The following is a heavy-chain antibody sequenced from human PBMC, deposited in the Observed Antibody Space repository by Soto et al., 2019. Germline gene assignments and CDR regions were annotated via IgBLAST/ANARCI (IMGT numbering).Heavy chain of an antibody. Sequence: QVQLHESGPGLVKPSETLSLTCTVSGGSVSSGSYYWSWIRQPPGKGLEFIGYIFYNGSTNYNPSLTSRVTLSVETSRDQFSLRLSSVTAPDTAFYYCARGVTMITGFDYWGQGSLVTVSS. CDR3: ARGVTMITGFDY. V-gene: IGHV4-61*01. J-gene: IGHJ4*02. D-gene: IGHD3-22*01. CDR2: IFYNGST. CDR1: GGSVSSGSYY.